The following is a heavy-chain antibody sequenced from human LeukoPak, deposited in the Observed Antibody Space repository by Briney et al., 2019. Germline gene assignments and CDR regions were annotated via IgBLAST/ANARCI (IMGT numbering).Heavy chain of an antibody. J-gene: IGHJ4*02. Sequence: GGSLRLSCAASGFSFSDYYVGWIRQAPGKGLEWISFISSSDSTIYYADSVKGRFTISRDNAKNSLYLQMNNLRAEDTAVYYCAKDSGSGSGRFDYWGQGTLVTVSS. CDR3: AKDSGSGSGRFDY. CDR2: ISSSDSTI. CDR1: GFSFSDYY. D-gene: IGHD6-19*01. V-gene: IGHV3-11*01.